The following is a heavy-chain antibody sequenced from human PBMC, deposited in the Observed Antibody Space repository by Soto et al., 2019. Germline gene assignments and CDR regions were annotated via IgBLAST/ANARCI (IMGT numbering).Heavy chain of an antibody. J-gene: IGHJ5*02. Sequence: PSETLSLTCTVSGGSISSSSYYWGWIRQPPGKGLEWIGSIYYSGSTYYNPSLKSRVTISVDTSKNQFSLKLSSVTAADTAVYYCARHATSYSSRWYGSTSPRFDPWGQGTLVT. CDR1: GGSISSSSYY. V-gene: IGHV4-39*01. CDR2: IYYSGST. D-gene: IGHD6-13*01. CDR3: ARHATSYSSRWYGSTSPRFDP.